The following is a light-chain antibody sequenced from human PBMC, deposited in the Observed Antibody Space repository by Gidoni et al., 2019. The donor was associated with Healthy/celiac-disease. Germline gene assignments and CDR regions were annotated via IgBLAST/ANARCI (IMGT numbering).Light chain of an antibody. CDR1: TSTIGSNP. Sequence: QSVLTQPPSASGTHGQTITISCSERTSTIGSNPVNWYQHIPGASPKLLIYSNSQRPSGVPDRFSGSKSGTSASLAISDLQSADEADYYCATWVDRLNGLTFGGGTKLTVL. V-gene: IGLV1-44*01. CDR2: SNS. CDR3: ATWVDRLNGLT. J-gene: IGLJ2*01.